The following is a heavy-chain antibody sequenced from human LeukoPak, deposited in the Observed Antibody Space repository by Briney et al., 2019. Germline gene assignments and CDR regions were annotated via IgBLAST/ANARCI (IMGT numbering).Heavy chain of an antibody. Sequence: GGSLRLSCAASGFNFNTYGMHWVRQAPGKGLEWVAVISYDGSNKYYADSVKGRFTISRDNSKNTLYLQMNSLRAEDTAVYYCAKATSGYYYHFDYWGQGTLVTVSS. V-gene: IGHV3-30*18. D-gene: IGHD3-22*01. CDR3: AKATSGYYYHFDY. J-gene: IGHJ4*02. CDR1: GFNFNTYG. CDR2: ISYDGSNK.